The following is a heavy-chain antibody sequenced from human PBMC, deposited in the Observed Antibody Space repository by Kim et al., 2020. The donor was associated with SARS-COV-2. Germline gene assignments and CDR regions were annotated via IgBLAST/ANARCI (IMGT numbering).Heavy chain of an antibody. D-gene: IGHD3-9*01. Sequence: GGSLRLSCAASGFTFSSYGMHWVRQAPGKGLEWVAVISYDGSNKYYADSVKGRFTISRDNSKNTLYLQMNSLRAEDTAVYYCAKGYYDILTGYYNHWGQG. CDR3: AKGYYDILTGYYNH. CDR2: ISYDGSNK. CDR1: GFTFSSYG. J-gene: IGHJ1*01. V-gene: IGHV3-30*18.